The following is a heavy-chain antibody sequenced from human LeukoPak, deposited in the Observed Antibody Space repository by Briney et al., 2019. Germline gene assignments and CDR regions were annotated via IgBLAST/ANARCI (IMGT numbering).Heavy chain of an antibody. CDR3: ALPYGLSLFDY. D-gene: IGHD3-3*01. CDR1: GFTFSSYA. Sequence: GGSLRLSCAASGFTFSSYAMHWVRQAPGKGLEWVAVISYDGSNKYYADSVKGRFTISRDNSKNTLYLQMNSLRAEDTAVYYCALPYGLSLFDYWGQGTLVTASS. V-gene: IGHV3-30-3*01. CDR2: ISYDGSNK. J-gene: IGHJ4*02.